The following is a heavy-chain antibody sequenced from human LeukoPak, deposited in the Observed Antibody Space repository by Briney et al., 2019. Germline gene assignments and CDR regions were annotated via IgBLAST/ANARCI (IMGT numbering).Heavy chain of an antibody. CDR2: ISGSGGST. D-gene: IGHD3-10*01. CDR1: GFTFSSYA. Sequence: TGGSLRLSXAASGFTFSSYAMSWVRQAPGKGLEWVSAISGSGGSTYYADSVKGRFTISRDNSKNTLYLQMNSLRAEDTAVYYCAKDSYGSGSYYNVDYFDYWGQGTLVTVSS. CDR3: AKDSYGSGSYYNVDYFDY. J-gene: IGHJ4*02. V-gene: IGHV3-23*01.